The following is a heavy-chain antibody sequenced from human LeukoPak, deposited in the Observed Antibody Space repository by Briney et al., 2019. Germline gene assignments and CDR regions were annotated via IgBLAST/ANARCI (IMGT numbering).Heavy chain of an antibody. D-gene: IGHD7-27*01. V-gene: IGHV1-2*02. Sequence: ASVKVSCKASGYTFTGYNIQWLRQAPGQGLEWMGWIDPKNGVTTYGQKFQGRVTVTRDTSISTAYMEVSRLTFDDTALYYCVRDVTGDGLVYIDYWGLGTLVTVSS. CDR1: GYTFTGYN. CDR2: IDPKNGVT. J-gene: IGHJ4*02. CDR3: VRDVTGDGLVYIDY.